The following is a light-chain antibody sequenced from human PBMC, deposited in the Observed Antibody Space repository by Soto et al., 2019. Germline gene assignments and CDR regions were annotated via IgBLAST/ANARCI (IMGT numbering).Light chain of an antibody. CDR3: QQRHMWPIT. V-gene: IGKV3-15*01. J-gene: IGKJ5*01. CDR1: QSVRSN. Sequence: EIVMTQSPVTLSVSPWERATLSCRASQSVRSNLAWYQQKPGQAPRLLMYDASTRATGIPARFSGSGSGTEFTLTISSLQSEDFAVYYCQQRHMWPITFGQGTRLEIK. CDR2: DAS.